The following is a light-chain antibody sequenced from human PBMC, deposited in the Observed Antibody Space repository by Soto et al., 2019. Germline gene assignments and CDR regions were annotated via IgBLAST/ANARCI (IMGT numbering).Light chain of an antibody. Sequence: QSLLTQPRSVSGSPGQSVTISCTGTSSDVGGYNYVSWYLQHPGKAPKVMIYDVSKRPSGVPDRFSGSKSGNTASLTISGLQSEDEADYYCCSFAGNYIYVFGTGTKLTVL. V-gene: IGLV2-11*01. J-gene: IGLJ1*01. CDR1: SSDVGGYNY. CDR2: DVS. CDR3: CSFAGNYIYV.